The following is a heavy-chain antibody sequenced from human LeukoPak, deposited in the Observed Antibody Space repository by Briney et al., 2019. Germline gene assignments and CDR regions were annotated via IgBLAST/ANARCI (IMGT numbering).Heavy chain of an antibody. V-gene: IGHV3-33*06. Sequence: PGRSLRLSCAASGFTFSSYGMHWVRQAPGKGLGWVAVIWYDGSNKYYADSVKGRFTISRDNSKNTLYLQMNTPTAEDMAVYYCANGHPYYSYMDVWGKGTTVTVSS. CDR2: IWYDGSNK. J-gene: IGHJ6*03. CDR3: ANGHPYYSYMDV. D-gene: IGHD3/OR15-3a*01. CDR1: GFTFSSYG.